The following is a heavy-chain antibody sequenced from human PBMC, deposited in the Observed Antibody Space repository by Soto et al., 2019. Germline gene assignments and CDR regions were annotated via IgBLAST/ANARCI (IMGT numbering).Heavy chain of an antibody. CDR3: ARKKGYSYGPHYFDY. CDR2: IYYSGST. Sequence: QVQLQESGPGLVKPSQTLSLTCTVSGGSISSGGYYWSWIRQHPGKGLEWIGYIYYSGSTFYTPTLKSRVTXPXXXSXXQFSLNLSSVTAADTAVYYCARKKGYSYGPHYFDYWGQGTLVTVSS. V-gene: IGHV4-31*03. CDR1: GGSISSGGYY. J-gene: IGHJ4*02. D-gene: IGHD5-18*01.